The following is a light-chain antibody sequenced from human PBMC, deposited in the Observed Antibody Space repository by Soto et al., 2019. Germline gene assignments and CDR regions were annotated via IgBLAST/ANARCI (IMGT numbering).Light chain of an antibody. J-gene: IGKJ1*01. CDR1: QSISDT. V-gene: IGKV3-15*01. CDR3: QKYDSVPWS. Sequence: ETVMTQSPATLSVSPGGRATLSCRASQSISDTLAWYQQKPGQAPRLLIHGASTRATGFPARFSGSGSGTDFTLTISSLQPEDVATYFCQKYDSVPWSFGQGTRVEI. CDR2: GAS.